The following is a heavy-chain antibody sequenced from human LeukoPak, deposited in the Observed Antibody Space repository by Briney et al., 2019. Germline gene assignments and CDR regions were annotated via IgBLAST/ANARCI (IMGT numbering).Heavy chain of an antibody. CDR2: FDPEDGET. V-gene: IGHV1-24*01. Sequence: ASVKVSCKVSGYTLTELSMHWVRQAPGKGLEWMGGFDPEDGETFYAQKFQGRVTMTEDTSTDTAYMELSSLRSEDTAVYYCATEVLAVAGTDYWGQGTLVTVSS. J-gene: IGHJ4*02. D-gene: IGHD6-19*01. CDR1: GYTLTELS. CDR3: ATEVLAVAGTDY.